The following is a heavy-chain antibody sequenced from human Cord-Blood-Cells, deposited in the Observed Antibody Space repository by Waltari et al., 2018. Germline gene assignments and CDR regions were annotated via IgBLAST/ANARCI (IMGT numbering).Heavy chain of an antibody. Sequence: QVQLQESGPGLVKPSETLSLTCTVSGGSISSYYWSWLRQPPGKGLEWIGYIYYSGSPNYNPALKRRVTRSLDTSKNQCSLKLSYVTAADTAVYYCARYYGDYYFDYWGQGTLVTVSS. V-gene: IGHV4-59*01. CDR2: IYYSGSP. D-gene: IGHD4-17*01. J-gene: IGHJ4*02. CDR3: ARYYGDYYFDY. CDR1: GGSISSYY.